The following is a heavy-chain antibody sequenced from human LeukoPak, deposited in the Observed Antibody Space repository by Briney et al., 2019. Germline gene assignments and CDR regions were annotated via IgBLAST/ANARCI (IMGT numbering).Heavy chain of an antibody. D-gene: IGHD6-19*01. CDR2: ISFEGSNK. Sequence: GGSLRLSCAASGFTFSSYGMHWVRQAPGEGLEWVAVISFEGSNKYYADSVKGRFTISRDNSKNTLYLQMNSLRAEDTAVYNCAKEDSSGWYLDYWGQGTLVTVSS. CDR3: AKEDSSGWYLDY. J-gene: IGHJ4*02. V-gene: IGHV3-30*18. CDR1: GFTFSSYG.